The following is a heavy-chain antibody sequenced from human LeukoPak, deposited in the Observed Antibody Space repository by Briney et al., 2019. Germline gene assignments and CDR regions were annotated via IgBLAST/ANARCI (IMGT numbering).Heavy chain of an antibody. J-gene: IGHJ4*02. Sequence: GGSLRLSCAASGFTFSSYEMHWVRQAPGEGLEWVSYISKSGRTIYYADSVKGRFTISRDNAKNSLYLQMNSLRAEDTAVYYCAREERYCTNGVCPGAFDYWGQGTLVTVSS. CDR3: AREERYCTNGVCPGAFDY. V-gene: IGHV3-48*03. D-gene: IGHD2-8*01. CDR2: ISKSGRTI. CDR1: GFTFSSYE.